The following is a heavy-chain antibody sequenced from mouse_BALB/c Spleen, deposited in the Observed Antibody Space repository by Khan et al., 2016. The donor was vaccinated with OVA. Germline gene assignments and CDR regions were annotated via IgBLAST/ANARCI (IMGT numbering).Heavy chain of an antibody. Sequence: EVELVESGGGLVKPGGPLKLSCGASGFTFSDYYMYWVRQTPEKRLEWVATISDGGSYTYYPDSVKGRLTICRDDVKNYLYLQMSSLKSEYTAMYYCARGFYGGPFTYWGQGTLLTVSA. CDR1: GFTFSDYY. D-gene: IGHD1-1*02. J-gene: IGHJ3*01. CDR3: ARGFYGGPFTY. V-gene: IGHV5-4*02. CDR2: ISDGGSYT.